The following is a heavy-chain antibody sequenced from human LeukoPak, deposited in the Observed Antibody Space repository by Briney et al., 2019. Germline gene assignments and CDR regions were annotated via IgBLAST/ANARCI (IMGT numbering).Heavy chain of an antibody. CDR2: SRDKANGYTT. Sequence: HPGGSLRLSCAASGFTFSDYCMDWVRQAPGKGLEWVGRSRDKANGYTTEYAASVEGRFTISRDDSKNSLYLQMNSLKTEDTAVYYCARWSLVRGADYWGQGTLVTVSS. V-gene: IGHV3-72*01. CDR1: GFTFSDYC. J-gene: IGHJ4*02. D-gene: IGHD2-2*01. CDR3: ARWSLVRGADY.